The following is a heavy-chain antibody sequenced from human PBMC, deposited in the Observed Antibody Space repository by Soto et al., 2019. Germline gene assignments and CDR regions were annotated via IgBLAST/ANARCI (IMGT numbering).Heavy chain of an antibody. CDR2: ISYERSNK. CDR3: ARKSSWWELLGVTIY. Sequence: GLPLRLPWAASGFTFSSYAMHWVRQTQGKGLEWVAVISYERSNKYYAVSVKGRFTISRDNSKNTLYRQMNSLRAEDTAVYYCARKSSWWELLGVTIYWGQGTLGTGSS. D-gene: IGHD1-26*01. V-gene: IGHV3-30-3*01. CDR1: GFTFSSYA. J-gene: IGHJ4*03.